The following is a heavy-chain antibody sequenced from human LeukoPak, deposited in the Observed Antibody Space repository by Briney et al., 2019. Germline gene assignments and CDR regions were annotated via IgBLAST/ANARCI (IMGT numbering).Heavy chain of an antibody. J-gene: IGHJ4*02. Sequence: GGSLRLSCVVSGFTFSNYWMHWVRQAPGKGLVWVSRINSDGSSTSYADSVKGRFTISRDNAKNTLYLQMNSLRAEDTAVYYCARDLRRYYGLDYWGQGTLVTVSS. D-gene: IGHD3-10*01. CDR2: INSDGSST. CDR3: ARDLRRYYGLDY. V-gene: IGHV3-74*01. CDR1: GFTFSNYW.